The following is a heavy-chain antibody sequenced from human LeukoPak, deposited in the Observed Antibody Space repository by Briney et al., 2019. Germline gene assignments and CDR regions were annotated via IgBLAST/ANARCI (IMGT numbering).Heavy chain of an antibody. CDR3: ARDLGSSGYYFEGHFDY. CDR1: GFTFSSYA. J-gene: IGHJ4*02. CDR2: ISYDGSNK. Sequence: GRSLRLSCAASGFTFSSYAMHWVRQAPGKGLEWVAVISYDGSNKYYADSVKGRFTISRDNSKNTLYLQMNSLRAEDTAVYYCARDLGSSGYYFEGHFDYWGQGTLVTVSS. D-gene: IGHD3-22*01. V-gene: IGHV3-30*04.